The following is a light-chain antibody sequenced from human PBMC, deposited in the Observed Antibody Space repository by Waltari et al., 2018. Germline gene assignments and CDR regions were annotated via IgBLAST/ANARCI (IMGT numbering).Light chain of an antibody. CDR2: EVS. J-gene: IGLJ1*01. CDR1: SSDIGSYYL. V-gene: IGLV2-23*02. CDR3: CSYAGNSIYV. Sequence: QSALTQPASVSGSPGQSITIPCTGTSSDIGSYYLVSWYQHHPRKAPKHMIFEVSQRPSGVSNRFSGSKSGNTASLTISGLQAEDEADYHCCSYAGNSIYVFGTGTKVTVL.